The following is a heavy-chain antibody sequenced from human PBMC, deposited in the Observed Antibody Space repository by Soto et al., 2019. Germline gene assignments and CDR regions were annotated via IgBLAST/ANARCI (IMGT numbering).Heavy chain of an antibody. CDR2: IYPGYSDT. Sequence: PGESLKISCKASGYSFTSYWIGWVRQMPGKGLEWMGIIYPGYSDTRYSPSFRGQVTISADKSINPAYVQWSSLKASDTAMYYCARGVATRPRSARDVWGQGTTVTVSS. V-gene: IGHV5-51*01. D-gene: IGHD5-12*01. CDR1: GYSFTSYW. CDR3: ARGVATRPRSARDV. J-gene: IGHJ6*02.